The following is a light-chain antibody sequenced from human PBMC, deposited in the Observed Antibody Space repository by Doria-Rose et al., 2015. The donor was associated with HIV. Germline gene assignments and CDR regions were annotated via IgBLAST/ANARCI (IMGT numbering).Light chain of an antibody. CDR3: QQSYSTFPFT. V-gene: IGKV1-39*01. CDR2: RTS. Sequence: WFRQKAGKAPDLLIYRTSTLHSGVPSRFSGSGSGTAFTLTISSLQSEDFGIYFCQQSYSTFPFTSGPGTKVEVK. J-gene: IGKJ3*01.